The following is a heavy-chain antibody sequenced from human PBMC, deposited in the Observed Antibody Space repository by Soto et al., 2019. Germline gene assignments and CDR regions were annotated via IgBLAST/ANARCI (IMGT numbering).Heavy chain of an antibody. Sequence: QVQLQESGPGLVKPSQTLSLTCTVSGGSISSGGYYWSWIRQHPGKGLEWIGYIYYSGSTYYNPSLKSRVTISVDTSKTHFSLKLSSVTAADTAVYYCARVSPRINWFDPWGQGTLVTVSS. J-gene: IGHJ5*02. D-gene: IGHD2-15*01. CDR2: IYYSGST. CDR3: ARVSPRINWFDP. CDR1: GGSISSGGYY. V-gene: IGHV4-31*03.